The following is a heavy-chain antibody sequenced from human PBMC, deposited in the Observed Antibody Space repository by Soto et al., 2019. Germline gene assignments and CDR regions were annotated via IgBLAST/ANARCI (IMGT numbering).Heavy chain of an antibody. CDR3: ARVGYSSSWYPHYYYGMDG. CDR2: IYYSGST. CDR1: GGSISSYY. D-gene: IGHD6-13*01. Sequence: LSLTCTVSGGSISSYYWSWIRQPPGKGLEGIGYIYYSGSTNYNPSLKSRVTISVDTSKNQFSLKLSSVTAADTAVYYCARVGYSSSWYPHYYYGMDGCGQGTTVIFSS. V-gene: IGHV4-59*01. J-gene: IGHJ6*02.